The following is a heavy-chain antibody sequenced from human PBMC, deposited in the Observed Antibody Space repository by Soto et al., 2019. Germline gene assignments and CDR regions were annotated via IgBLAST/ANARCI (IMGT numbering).Heavy chain of an antibody. CDR1: GFTFSKYA. V-gene: IGHV3-23*01. D-gene: IGHD3-9*01. CDR3: AKGRNYDILTAYDAFDY. J-gene: IGHJ4*02. Sequence: GGSLRLSCEASGFTFSKYAVSWVRQAPGKGLEWVSSITGLGGGTYYADSVQGRFIISRDNSKNTLSLQMNSLRAEDTAIYYCAKGRNYDILTAYDAFDYWGQGALVTVSS. CDR2: ITGLGGGT.